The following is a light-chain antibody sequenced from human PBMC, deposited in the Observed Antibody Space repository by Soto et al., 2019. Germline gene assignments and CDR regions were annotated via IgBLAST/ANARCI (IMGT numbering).Light chain of an antibody. Sequence: DIQMTQSPSSLSASVGDRVTITCQASQDINNYLNWYQQKPGKAPKLLIYDASNLETGVPSRFSGSGSGTDFTLTISSLQPEDIATYFCQQYDNLPPLTFGGGTKVEIK. CDR1: QDINNY. J-gene: IGKJ4*01. CDR2: DAS. CDR3: QQYDNLPPLT. V-gene: IGKV1-33*01.